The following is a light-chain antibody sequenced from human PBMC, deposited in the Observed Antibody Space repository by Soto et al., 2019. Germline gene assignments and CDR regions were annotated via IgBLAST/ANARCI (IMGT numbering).Light chain of an antibody. Sequence: EIVLTQSPGTLSLSPGERATLSCRASQSVSSSFLAWYQQKPGQAPRLLIYGASSRDTGIPDRFSGSWSWTDFTPTISRLEPEDFAVYYCQHYYNSPLTFGGGTKVDIK. CDR2: GAS. V-gene: IGKV3-20*01. CDR3: QHYYNSPLT. CDR1: QSVSSSF. J-gene: IGKJ4*01.